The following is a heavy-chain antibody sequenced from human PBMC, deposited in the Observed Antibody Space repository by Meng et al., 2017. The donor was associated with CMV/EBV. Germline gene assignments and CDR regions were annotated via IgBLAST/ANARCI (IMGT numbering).Heavy chain of an antibody. J-gene: IGHJ4*02. V-gene: IGHV4-34*01. CDR2: INHSGST. Sequence: VQLHEGGAGSFRPWETLLLPFAGSGGSFSGYHWSLFRQPTGKGLEWSGEINHSGSTNYNPYLQSRVTISVNTYKNQFSLKLSYVTAADTAVYYCARETRRYSSGWYAPLLDYWGQGTLVTVSS. CDR1: GGSFSGYH. D-gene: IGHD6-19*01. CDR3: ARETRRYSSGWYAPLLDY.